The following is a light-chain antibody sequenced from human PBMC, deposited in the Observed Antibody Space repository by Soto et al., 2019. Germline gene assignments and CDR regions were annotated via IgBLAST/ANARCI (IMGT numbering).Light chain of an antibody. J-gene: IGKJ2*01. Sequence: EIVLTQSPGSLSLSPGERVTLSCRASQSINSAHLAWYQQRPGQAPRLLIYATSRRATGTPDRFSGSGAGTDFTLTISGLEPEDFAVYYCHLYGRSLQFGQGTKLEIK. V-gene: IGKV3-20*01. CDR3: HLYGRSLQ. CDR1: QSINSAH. CDR2: ATS.